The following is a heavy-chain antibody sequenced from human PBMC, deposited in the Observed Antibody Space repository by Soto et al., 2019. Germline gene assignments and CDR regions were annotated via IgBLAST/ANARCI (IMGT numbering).Heavy chain of an antibody. J-gene: IGHJ4*02. Sequence: GGSLRLSCAASGFTFSSYAMSWVRQAPGKGLEWVSAISGSGGSTYYADSVKGRFTISRDNSKNTLYLQMNSLRAEDTAVYYCANDIVVVPAAMPGGLHLANDYWGQGTLVTVSS. CDR1: GFTFSSYA. D-gene: IGHD2-2*01. CDR2: ISGSGGST. CDR3: ANDIVVVPAAMPGGLHLANDY. V-gene: IGHV3-23*01.